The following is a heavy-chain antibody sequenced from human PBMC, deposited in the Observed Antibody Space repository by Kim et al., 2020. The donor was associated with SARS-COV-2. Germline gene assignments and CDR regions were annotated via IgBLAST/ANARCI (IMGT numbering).Heavy chain of an antibody. CDR2: ISSNGGST. D-gene: IGHD4-17*01. Sequence: GGSLRLSCAASGFTFSSYAMHWVRQAPGKGLEYVSAISSNGGSTYYANSVKGRFTISRDNSKNTLYLQMGSLRAEDMAVYYCARNYGGNSLGYFDYWGQG. CDR1: GFTFSSYA. J-gene: IGHJ4*02. V-gene: IGHV3-64*01. CDR3: ARNYGGNSLGYFDY.